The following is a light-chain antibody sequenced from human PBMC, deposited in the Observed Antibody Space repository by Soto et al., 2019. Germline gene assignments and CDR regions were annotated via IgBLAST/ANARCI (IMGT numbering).Light chain of an antibody. V-gene: IGLV2-14*03. Sequence: QSALTQPASVSGSPGQSITISCTGTSSDIGAYNFVSWYQQHPGKAPKLMLYDVNIRPSGVSNRFSGSKSGNTASLTISGLHAEDEADYYCTSWTTSTTMIFGGWTKLTVL. CDR1: SSDIGAYNF. CDR3: TSWTTSTTMI. J-gene: IGLJ2*01. CDR2: DVN.